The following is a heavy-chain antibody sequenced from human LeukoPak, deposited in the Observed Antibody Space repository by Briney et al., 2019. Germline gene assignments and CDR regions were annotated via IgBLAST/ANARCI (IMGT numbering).Heavy chain of an antibody. CDR2: ISASGFSI. Sequence: GGSLRLSCAASGFTFSSYAMTWVRQAPGMGLEWVSSISASGFSIYYADSVKGRFTISRDNSKNTLSLQMNSLRAEDTAVYYCAKDPYTYYYDSSGYNFDNWGQGTLVTVSS. CDR3: AKDPYTYYYDSSGYNFDN. V-gene: IGHV3-23*01. D-gene: IGHD3-22*01. J-gene: IGHJ4*02. CDR1: GFTFSSYA.